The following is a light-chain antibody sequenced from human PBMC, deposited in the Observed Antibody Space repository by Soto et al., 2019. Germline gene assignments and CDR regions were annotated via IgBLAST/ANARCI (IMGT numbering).Light chain of an antibody. CDR2: DTP. V-gene: IGKV3-20*01. J-gene: IGKJ4*01. CDR3: QYQGT. CDR1: QSVGRRY. Sequence: IVLTQSPGTLSLSPGERATLSCRASQSVGRRYLAWYQQKPGQAPRLLIYDTPESASDIPDTFSGSGSGTNFTLTISRLVPEDFAVYYCQYQGTFGGGTKVEIK.